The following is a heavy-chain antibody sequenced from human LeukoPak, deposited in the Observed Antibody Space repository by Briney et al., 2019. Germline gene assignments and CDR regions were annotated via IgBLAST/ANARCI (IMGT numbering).Heavy chain of an antibody. CDR3: ARDNPVVH. CDR1: GFTFSSYE. CDR2: IASIGSTI. J-gene: IGHJ4*02. Sequence: GGSLRLSCAASGFTFSSYEMNWVRQAPGKGLDWVSYIASIGSTIYYPDSMKGRFTISKDNAKRSLYLQMNSLRAEDTAVYYCARDNPVVHWGQGTLVTVSS. D-gene: IGHD1-14*01. V-gene: IGHV3-48*03.